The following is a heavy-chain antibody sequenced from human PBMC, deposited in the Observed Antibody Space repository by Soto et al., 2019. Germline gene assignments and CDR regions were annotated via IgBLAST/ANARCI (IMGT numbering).Heavy chain of an antibody. CDR2: ISAYNGNT. J-gene: IGHJ1*01. CDR3: ARVYRITMVRGELSEH. V-gene: IGHV1-18*01. Sequence: QVQLVQSGAEVKKPGASVKVSCKASGYTFTSYGISWVRQAPGQGLEWMGWISAYNGNTNYAQKLQGRVTMTTDTSTSTAYMELRSLRSDHTAVYYCARVYRITMVRGELSEHWGQGTLVTVSS. CDR1: GYTFTSYG. D-gene: IGHD3-10*01.